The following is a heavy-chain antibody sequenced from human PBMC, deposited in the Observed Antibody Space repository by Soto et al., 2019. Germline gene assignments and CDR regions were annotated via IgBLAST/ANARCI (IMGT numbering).Heavy chain of an antibody. CDR3: GKGSDYVLKGTPFRKVQNYYYYMDV. D-gene: IGHD3-16*01. CDR2: ISGGGDNK. J-gene: IGHJ6*03. V-gene: IGHV3-23*01. CDR1: GFTFSNFA. Sequence: EVHLLESGGALVQSGGSLRLSCAASGFTFSNFAMSWVRQAPGKGLEWVSGISGGGDNKDHADSVKGRFTISRDNSKNTLYLQMNSLRAEETAVYYCGKGSDYVLKGTPFRKVQNYYYYMDVWGKGTTVTVSS.